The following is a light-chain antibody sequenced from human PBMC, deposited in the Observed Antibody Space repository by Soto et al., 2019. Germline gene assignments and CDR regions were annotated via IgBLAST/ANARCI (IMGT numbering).Light chain of an antibody. J-gene: IGKJ5*01. CDR3: QQYDYLPRT. V-gene: IGKV1-33*01. Sequence: DIQMTQSPSSLSASVGDIVTITCQASQDITKHLSWYQQKPGTAPKXLIYDASNLERGVPSRFSVSRSGTHFSFTISRLRNEDFATYYCQQYDYLPRTFGQGTRLEIK. CDR2: DAS. CDR1: QDITKH.